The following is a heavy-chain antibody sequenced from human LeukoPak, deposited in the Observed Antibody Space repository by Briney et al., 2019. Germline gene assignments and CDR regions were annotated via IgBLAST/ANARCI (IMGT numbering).Heavy chain of an antibody. Sequence: ASVKVSCKASGGTFSSYAISWVRQAPGQGLEWMGRIIPILGIANYAQKFQGRVTITADKSTSTAYTELSSLRSEDTAVYYCARDGYSYGNYYYYGMDVWGQGTTVTVSS. J-gene: IGHJ6*02. CDR1: GGTFSSYA. V-gene: IGHV1-69*04. D-gene: IGHD5-18*01. CDR3: ARDGYSYGNYYYYGMDV. CDR2: IIPILGIA.